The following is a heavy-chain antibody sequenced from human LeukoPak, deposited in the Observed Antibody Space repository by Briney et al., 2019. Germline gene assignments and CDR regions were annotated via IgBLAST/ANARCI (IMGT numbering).Heavy chain of an antibody. Sequence: PGGSLRLSCAASGFTFSSYSMNWVRQAPGKGLEWVSSISSSSSYIYYADSVKGRFTISRDNAKNSLYLQMNSLRAEDTAVYYCARDRGYSYGYGLDYWGQGTLVTVSS. V-gene: IGHV3-21*01. J-gene: IGHJ4*02. CDR2: ISSSSSYI. CDR1: GFTFSSYS. D-gene: IGHD5-18*01. CDR3: ARDRGYSYGYGLDY.